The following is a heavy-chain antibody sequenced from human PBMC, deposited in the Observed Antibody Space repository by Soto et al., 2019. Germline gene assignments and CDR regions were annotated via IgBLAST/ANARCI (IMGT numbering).Heavy chain of an antibody. CDR1: GYTFTSYG. D-gene: IGHD2-2*01. CDR2: ISAYNGNT. J-gene: IGHJ3*02. CDR3: ARDLPEAAIAHDAFDI. V-gene: IGHV1-18*04. Sequence: GASVKVSCKASGYTFTSYGISWVRQAPGQGLEWMGWISAYNGNTNYAQKLQGRVTMTTDTSTSTAYMELRSLRSDDTAVYYCARDLPEAAIAHDAFDIWGQGTMVTVSS.